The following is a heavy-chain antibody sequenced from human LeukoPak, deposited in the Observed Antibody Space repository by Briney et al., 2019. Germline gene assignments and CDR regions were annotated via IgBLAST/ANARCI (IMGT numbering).Heavy chain of an antibody. D-gene: IGHD3-10*01. V-gene: IGHV4-61*01. CDR1: GGSVSSDSHY. CDR2: ISYSGST. J-gene: IGHJ5*02. Sequence: SETLSLTCSVSGGSVSSDSHYWNWIRQPPGKGLEWIGCISYSGSTNYKSSLKSRVTISVDTSKNQFSLKVRSVTAADTAVYYCARFLWFGGPFDPWGQGTLVTVSS. CDR3: ARFLWFGGPFDP.